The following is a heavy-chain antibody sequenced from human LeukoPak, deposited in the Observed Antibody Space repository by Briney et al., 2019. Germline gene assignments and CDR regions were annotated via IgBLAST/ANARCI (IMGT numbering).Heavy chain of an antibody. CDR2: IIPIFGTA. J-gene: IGHJ6*03. D-gene: IGHD5-18*01. V-gene: IGHV1-69*05. Sequence: SVKVSCKASGGTFGSYAISWVRQAPGQGLEWMGRIIPIFGTANYAQKFQGRVTITTDESTSTAYMELSSLRSEDTAVYYCATDTAMALYYYYYMDVWGKGTTVTVSS. CDR1: GGTFGSYA. CDR3: ATDTAMALYYYYYMDV.